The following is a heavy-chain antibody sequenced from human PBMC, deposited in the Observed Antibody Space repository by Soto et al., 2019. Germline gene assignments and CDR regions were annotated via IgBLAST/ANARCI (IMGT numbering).Heavy chain of an antibody. CDR2: INPNSGGT. CDR3: ARGSGGYILRFLEWFLDY. J-gene: IGHJ4*02. CDR1: GYTFTGYY. D-gene: IGHD3-3*01. V-gene: IGHV1-2*02. Sequence: AASVQVCCKASGYTFTGYYMHWVRQAPGQGLEWMGWINPNSGGTNYAQKFQGRITMTRDTSISTAYMELSRLRSDDTAVYYCARGSGGYILRFLEWFLDYWGQGTLVTVSS.